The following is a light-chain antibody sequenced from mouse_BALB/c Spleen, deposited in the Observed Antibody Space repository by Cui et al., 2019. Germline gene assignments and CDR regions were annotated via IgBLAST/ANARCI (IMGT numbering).Light chain of an antibody. CDR1: SSVGY. V-gene: IGKV4-80*01. J-gene: IGKJ1*01. CDR3: HQWSSYPWT. Sequence: LTCSASSSVGYIPWYQQQSGPSPKLLIYSTSNLASGVPSRFSGSGSGTFYSLTISSVEAEDAADYYCHQWSSYPWTFGGGTKLEIK. CDR2: STS.